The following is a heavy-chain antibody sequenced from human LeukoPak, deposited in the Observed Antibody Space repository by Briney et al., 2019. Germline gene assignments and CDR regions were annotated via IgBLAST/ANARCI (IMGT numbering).Heavy chain of an antibody. V-gene: IGHV3-7*01. D-gene: IGHD2-2*01. J-gene: IGHJ4*02. CDR2: IKQDGSEK. CDR3: ARDFRNGGYCSSTTCSYYFDY. Sequence: GGSLRLSCAASGFTFSSYWMSWVRQAPGKGLEWVANIKQDGSEKYYVDSVKGRFTISRDNAKNSLYLQMNSLRAEDTAVYYCARDFRNGGYCSSTTCSYYFDYWGQGTLVTVSS. CDR1: GFTFSSYW.